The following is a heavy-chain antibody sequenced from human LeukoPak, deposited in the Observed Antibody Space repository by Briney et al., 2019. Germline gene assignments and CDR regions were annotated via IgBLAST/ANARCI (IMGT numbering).Heavy chain of an antibody. V-gene: IGHV3-23*01. CDR2: ISGSGGGT. CDR3: AKDSDYSYGYVADY. J-gene: IGHJ4*02. CDR1: GFTFSSYA. Sequence: GGSLRLSCAASGFTFSSYAMSWVRQAPGKGLEWVSAISGSGGGTYYADSVKGRFTISRDNSKNTLYLQMNSLRAEDTAVYYCAKDSDYSYGYVADYWGQGTRVTVSS. D-gene: IGHD5-18*01.